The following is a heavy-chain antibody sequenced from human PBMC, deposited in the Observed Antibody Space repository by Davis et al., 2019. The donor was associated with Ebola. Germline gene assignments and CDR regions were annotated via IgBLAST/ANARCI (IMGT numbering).Heavy chain of an antibody. CDR3: ARQYCSDTTCYTDAFDV. CDR2: IKSDGSHI. D-gene: IGHD2-2*02. CDR1: GFTFSNSW. Sequence: GESLKISCAASGFTFSNSWMSWVRQSPGKGLEWVANIKSDGSHIYYVDSVKGRFTISRDNAKNSLYLQMNSLRAEDTAVYYCARQYCSDTTCYTDAFDVWGQGTWVTVSS. J-gene: IGHJ3*01. V-gene: IGHV3-7*01.